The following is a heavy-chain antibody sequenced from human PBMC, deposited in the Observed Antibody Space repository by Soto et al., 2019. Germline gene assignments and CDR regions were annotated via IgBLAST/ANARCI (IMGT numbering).Heavy chain of an antibody. D-gene: IGHD3-9*01. CDR2: IYWYDDK. V-gene: IGHV2-5*01. J-gene: IGHJ5*01. CDR1: GFSLTDTGAT. CDR3: AHSHFEILTGPFDS. Sequence: SGPTLVNPTQTLTLTCTFSGFSLTDTGATVGLNRQAPGKGLEWLALIYWYDDKRYNPSLKNRLTIAKDTSRNQVILTLSNVGPVDTATYYCAHSHFEILTGPFDSWGPGTLVTVSS.